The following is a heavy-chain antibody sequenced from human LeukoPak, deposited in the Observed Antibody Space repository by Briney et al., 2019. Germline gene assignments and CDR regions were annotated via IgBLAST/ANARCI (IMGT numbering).Heavy chain of an antibody. CDR2: IYYSGST. CDR1: GGSLSSSSYY. J-gene: IGHJ4*02. D-gene: IGHD5-18*01. CDR3: ARSVDTAMVQYYFDY. V-gene: IGHV4-39*07. Sequence: SETLSLTCTVSGGSLSSSSYYWGWIRQPPGKGLEWIGSIYYSGSTYYNPSLKSRVTISVDTSKNQFSLKLSSVTAADTAVYYCARSVDTAMVQYYFDYWGQGTLVTVSS.